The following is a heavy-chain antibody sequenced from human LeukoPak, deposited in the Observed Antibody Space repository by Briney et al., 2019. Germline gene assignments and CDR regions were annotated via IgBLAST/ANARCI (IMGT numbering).Heavy chain of an antibody. CDR1: GYTFTSYG. V-gene: IGHV1-18*01. CDR3: ARTGITMVRLGAFDI. Sequence: ASVKVSCKASGYTFTSYGISWVRQAPGQGLEWMGWISAYNGNTNYAQKLQGRVTMTTDTSTSTAYMELRSLRSDDTAVYYCARTGITMVRLGAFDIWGQGTMVTVSS. CDR2: ISAYNGNT. J-gene: IGHJ3*02. D-gene: IGHD3-10*01.